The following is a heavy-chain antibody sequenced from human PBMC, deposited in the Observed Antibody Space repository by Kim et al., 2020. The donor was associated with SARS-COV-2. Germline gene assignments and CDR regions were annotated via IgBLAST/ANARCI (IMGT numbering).Heavy chain of an antibody. V-gene: IGHV1-18*01. Sequence: ASVKVSCKASGYSFTNYGINWVRQAPGRGLEWMGWISVYDGNTNYEQKVQGRVTMTTDTSTSTAYMELRSLTFDDTAVYYCARGRDYSSSSDYYYYMDVWGKGTTVTVSS. D-gene: IGHD6-6*01. J-gene: IGHJ6*03. CDR3: ARGRDYSSSSDYYYYMDV. CDR1: GYSFTNYG. CDR2: ISVYDGNT.